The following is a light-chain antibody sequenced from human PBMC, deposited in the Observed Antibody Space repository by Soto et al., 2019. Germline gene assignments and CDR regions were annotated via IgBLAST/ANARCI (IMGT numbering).Light chain of an antibody. CDR1: QSVTNSR. Sequence: EIVLTQSPGTLSLSPGERATLSCRASQSVTNSRLAWYQQKPGQAPKVLIYGGSNRATGIPDRFSGSGSGTDFTLTISRLEPEDFAVYYCQVFDGSIWTFGQGTKVEIK. J-gene: IGKJ1*01. V-gene: IGKV3-20*01. CDR2: GGS. CDR3: QVFDGSIWT.